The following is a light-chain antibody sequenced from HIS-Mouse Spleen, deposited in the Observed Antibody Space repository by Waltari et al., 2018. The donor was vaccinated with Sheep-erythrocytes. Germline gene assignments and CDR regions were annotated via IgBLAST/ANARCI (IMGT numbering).Light chain of an antibody. CDR3: CSYAGSYNHV. Sequence: QSALTQPRSVSGSPGQSVTISCTGTTSNVGGYNYVSWYQQHPGKAPKLMIYYASKRPSGVPDRFSGSKSGNTASLTISGLQAEDEADYYCCSYAGSYNHVFAAGTKVTVL. CDR2: YAS. CDR1: TSNVGGYNY. V-gene: IGLV2-11*01. J-gene: IGLJ1*01.